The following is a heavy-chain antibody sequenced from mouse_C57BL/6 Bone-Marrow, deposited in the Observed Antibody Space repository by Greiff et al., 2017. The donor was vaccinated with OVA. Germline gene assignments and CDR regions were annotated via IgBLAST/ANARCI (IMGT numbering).Heavy chain of an antibody. CDR2: IYPGSGNT. CDR3: ATFLFDY. J-gene: IGHJ2*01. V-gene: IGHV1-76*01. CDR1: GYTFTDYY. Sequence: QVQLKESGAELVRPGASVKLSCKASGYTFTDYYINWVKQRPGQGLEWIARIYPGSGNTYYNEKFKGKATLTAEKSSSTAYRQLSSLTAEDSAVYFCATFLFDYWGKGTTLTVSS.